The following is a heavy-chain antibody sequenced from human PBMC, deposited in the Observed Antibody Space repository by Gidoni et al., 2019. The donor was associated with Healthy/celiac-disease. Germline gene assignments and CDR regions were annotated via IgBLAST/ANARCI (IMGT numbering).Heavy chain of an antibody. CDR1: GVTLSSYW. CDR2: INSDGSST. Sequence: EVQLVESGGGLVQPGGSLRLSCAASGVTLSSYWMHWVRQAPGKGLVWVSRINSDGSSTSYADSVMGRFTISRDNAKNTLYLQMNSLRAEDTAVYYCARDVTMVRGVMEFDYWGQGTLVTVSS. J-gene: IGHJ4*02. D-gene: IGHD3-10*01. V-gene: IGHV3-74*01. CDR3: ARDVTMVRGVMEFDY.